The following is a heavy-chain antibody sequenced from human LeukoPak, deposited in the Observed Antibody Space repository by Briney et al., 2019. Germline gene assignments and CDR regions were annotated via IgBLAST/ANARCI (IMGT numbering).Heavy chain of an antibody. Sequence: WIRQPPGKGLEWVGSIYYSGSTYYNPSLKSRVTISVDTSKNQFSLKLSSVTAADTAVYYCASGAPNFIAARRWYFDYWGQGTLVTVSS. CDR3: ASGAPNFIAARRWYFDY. J-gene: IGHJ4*02. D-gene: IGHD6-6*01. CDR2: IYYSGST. V-gene: IGHV4-39*07.